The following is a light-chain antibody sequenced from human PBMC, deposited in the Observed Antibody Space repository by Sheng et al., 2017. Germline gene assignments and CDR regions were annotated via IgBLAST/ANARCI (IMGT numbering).Light chain of an antibody. CDR2: GAS. J-gene: IGKJ4*01. V-gene: IGKV3-15*01. CDR3: QQYNNWPALT. Sequence: EIVMTQSPATLSVSPGERATLSCRASQSVSSNLAWYQQKPGQAPXLLIYGASTRATGIPARFXGSGSGXEFTLTISSLQSEDFAVYYCQQYNNWPALTFGGGTKVEIK. CDR1: QSVSSN.